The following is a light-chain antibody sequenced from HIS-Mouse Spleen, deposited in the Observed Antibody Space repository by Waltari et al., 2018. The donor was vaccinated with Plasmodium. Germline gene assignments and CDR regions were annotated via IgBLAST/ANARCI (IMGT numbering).Light chain of an antibody. CDR2: EDS. Sequence: SYELTQPPSVSVSPGQTARITCSGDALPKKYAYWYQHKSGQAPVLVIYEDSKRPSGLPERVSVASSGTMSTLTISGAQVEDEADYYCYSTDSSGNHRVFGGGTKLTVL. V-gene: IGLV3-10*01. CDR3: YSTDSSGNHRV. J-gene: IGLJ3*02. CDR1: ALPKKY.